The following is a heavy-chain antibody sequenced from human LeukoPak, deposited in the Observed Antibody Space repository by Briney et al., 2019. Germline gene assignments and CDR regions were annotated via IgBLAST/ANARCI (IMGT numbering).Heavy chain of an antibody. V-gene: IGHV3-30*04. J-gene: IGHJ4*02. CDR2: ISYDGSNK. CDR1: GFTFSSYA. Sequence: GGSLRLSCAASGFTFSSYAMHWVRQAPGKGLEWVAVISYDGSNKYYADSVKRRFTISRDNSKHTLYLQMNSLRAEDTSVYYCAKLAIPIDYWGQGTLVTVSS. D-gene: IGHD2-21*01. CDR3: AKLAIPIDY.